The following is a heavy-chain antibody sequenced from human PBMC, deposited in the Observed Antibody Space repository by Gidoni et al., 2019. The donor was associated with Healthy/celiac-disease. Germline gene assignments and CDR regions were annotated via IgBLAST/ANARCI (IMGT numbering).Heavy chain of an antibody. D-gene: IGHD6-19*01. J-gene: IGHJ4*02. Sequence: EVQLLASGGGLVQPGGSLRLSCAASGFTFSSYAMSGVRQAPGKGMEWASAISGSGGSTYYADSVKGRFTISRDNSKNTLYLQMNSLRAEDTAVYYCATYSIAVVEYWGQGTLVTVSS. V-gene: IGHV3-23*01. CDR3: ATYSIAVVEY. CDR2: ISGSGGST. CDR1: GFTFSSYA.